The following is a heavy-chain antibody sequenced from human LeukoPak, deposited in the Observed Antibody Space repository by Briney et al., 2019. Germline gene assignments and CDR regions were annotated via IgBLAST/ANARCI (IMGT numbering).Heavy chain of an antibody. CDR2: ISRSGQNI. CDR3: ARAEVAGSFDY. D-gene: IGHD6-19*01. Sequence: GGSLRLSCAASGFTFSNYAMTWVRQPPGKGLQWVSSISRSGQNIDHADSVNGRFSISRDNARNSLYLQMNSLTAEDTAVYYCARAEVAGSFDYWGQGTLVTVSS. V-gene: IGHV3-21*01. J-gene: IGHJ4*02. CDR1: GFTFSNYA.